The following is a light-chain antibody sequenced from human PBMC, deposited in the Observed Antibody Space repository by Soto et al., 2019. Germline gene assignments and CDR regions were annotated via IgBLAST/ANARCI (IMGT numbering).Light chain of an antibody. Sequence: DIEMTQSPATLSVSPGDRVTLSCRASPSAGTFLAWYQQKPGQAPRLLMYDVSTRATGVPARFSGSGSGTEFTLTISSRQSDDFAVYYCQQYNHWPPLTFGGGTKVE. CDR3: QQYNHWPPLT. CDR2: DVS. J-gene: IGKJ4*01. V-gene: IGKV3-15*01. CDR1: PSAGTF.